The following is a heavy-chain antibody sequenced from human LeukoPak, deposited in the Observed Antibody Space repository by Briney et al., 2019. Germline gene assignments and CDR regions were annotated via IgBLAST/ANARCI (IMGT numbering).Heavy chain of an antibody. CDR1: GCTFSSYA. J-gene: IGHJ6*02. V-gene: IGHV3-30-3*01. D-gene: IGHD3-3*01. CDR3: ARVGPDFWSGYYPPHYGMDV. CDR2: ISYDGSNK. Sequence: PGRSLRLSCAASGCTFSSYAMHWVRQAPGKGLEWVAVISYDGSNKYYADSVKGRFTISRDNSKNTLYLQMNSLRAEDTAVYYCARVGPDFWSGYYPPHYGMDVWGQGTTVTVSS.